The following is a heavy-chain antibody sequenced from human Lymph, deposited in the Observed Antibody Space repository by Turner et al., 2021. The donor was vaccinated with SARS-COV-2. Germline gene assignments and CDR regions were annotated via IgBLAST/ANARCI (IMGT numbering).Heavy chain of an antibody. D-gene: IGHD3-22*01. Sequence: EVQLLESGGGLVQPGGSLRLSCAASGFTFSSYAISWVRQGPGKGLEWVSAISGSGGDTYYADSVKGRFTISRDNSKNTLYLQMNSLRAEDTAVYYCAKGVRGAMIVVVIPYFDYWGQGTLVTVSS. CDR2: ISGSGGDT. CDR3: AKGVRGAMIVVVIPYFDY. V-gene: IGHV3-23*01. CDR1: GFTFSSYA. J-gene: IGHJ4*02.